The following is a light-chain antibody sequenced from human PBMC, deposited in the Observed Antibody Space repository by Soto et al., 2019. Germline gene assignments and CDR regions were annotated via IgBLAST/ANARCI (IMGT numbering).Light chain of an antibody. CDR1: QSISSY. Sequence: DIQMTQSPSSMSESVGDRVTIICRASQSISSYLNWYQQKPGKDPKLLIYAASSLQSGVPSRFSGSGSGTDFNLTISSLQPEDFATYYCQQSYSTPRTFGQGTKLDI. V-gene: IGKV1-39*01. CDR2: AAS. J-gene: IGKJ1*01. CDR3: QQSYSTPRT.